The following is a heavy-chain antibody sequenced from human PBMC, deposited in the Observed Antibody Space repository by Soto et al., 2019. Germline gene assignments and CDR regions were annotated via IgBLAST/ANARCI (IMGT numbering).Heavy chain of an antibody. J-gene: IGHJ5*02. CDR2: ISGSGGST. V-gene: IGHV3-23*01. CDR3: SKGSADPNWFDP. CDR1: GFTFSSYA. Sequence: GGSLRLSCAASGFTFSSYAMSWVRQAPGKGLEWVSAISGSGGSTYYADSVKGRFTISRDNSKNTLYLQMNSLRAEDTAVYYCSKGSADPNWFDPCGQGTLVTVS. D-gene: IGHD2-15*01.